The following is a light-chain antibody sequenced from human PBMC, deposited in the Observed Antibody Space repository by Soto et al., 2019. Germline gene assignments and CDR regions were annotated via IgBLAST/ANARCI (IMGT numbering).Light chain of an antibody. Sequence: DIVMTQSPDSLAVPLGERATINCKSSQSVLYSSNNKNYLAWYQQRPGQPPKLLIYWASTRESGVPDRFSGSGSGTDFTLTISSLQAEDVAVYYCQQYYSTPQLTFGGGTKVEIK. V-gene: IGKV4-1*01. CDR1: QSVLYSSNNKNY. J-gene: IGKJ4*01. CDR3: QQYYSTPQLT. CDR2: WAS.